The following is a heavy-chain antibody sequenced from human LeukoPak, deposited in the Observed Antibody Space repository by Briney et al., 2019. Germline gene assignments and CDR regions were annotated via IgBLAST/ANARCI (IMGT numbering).Heavy chain of an antibody. CDR2: ITSKTDGGTT. CDR3: TTDLCSSTSCYRRYYYYMDV. CDR1: GLTFSNAW. J-gene: IGHJ6*03. V-gene: IGHV3-15*01. D-gene: IGHD2-2*02. Sequence: GGSLRLSCAASGLTFSNAWMSWARQAPGKGLEWVGRITSKTDGGTTDYAAPVEGRFTISRDDSKNTLYLQMNSLKTEDTAVYYCTTDLCSSTSCYRRYYYYMDVWGKGTTVTVSS.